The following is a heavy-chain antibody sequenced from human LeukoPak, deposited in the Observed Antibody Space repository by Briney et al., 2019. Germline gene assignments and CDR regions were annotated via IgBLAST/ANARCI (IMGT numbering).Heavy chain of an antibody. CDR1: GGSISSSSYY. CDR2: IYYSGST. CDR3: ARDVPISRIYSSFIRPGFDY. J-gene: IGHJ4*02. Sequence: TSETLSLTCTVSGGSISSSSYYWGWIRQPPGKGLEWIGSIYYSGSTYYNPSLKSRVTISVDTSKNQFSLKLSSVTAADTAVYYCARDVPISRIYSSFIRPGFDYWGQGTLVTVSS. D-gene: IGHD6-6*01. V-gene: IGHV4-39*07.